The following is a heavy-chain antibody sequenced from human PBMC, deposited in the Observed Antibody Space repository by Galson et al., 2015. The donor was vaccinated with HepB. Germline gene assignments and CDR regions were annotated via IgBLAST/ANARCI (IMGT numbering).Heavy chain of an antibody. CDR2: TYYRSKWYN. CDR1: GDSVSSNSAA. V-gene: IGHV6-1*01. Sequence: CAISGDSVSSNSAAWNWIRQSPSRGLEWLGRTYYRSKWYNDYAVSVKSRITINPDTSKNQFSLQLNSVTPEDTAVYYCARSTSYYYGSGSYYEPELLLDYWGQGTLVTVSS. J-gene: IGHJ4*02. CDR3: ARSTSYYYGSGSYYEPELLLDY. D-gene: IGHD3-10*01.